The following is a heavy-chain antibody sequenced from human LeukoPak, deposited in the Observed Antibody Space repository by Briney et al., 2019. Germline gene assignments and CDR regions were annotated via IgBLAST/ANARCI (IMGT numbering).Heavy chain of an antibody. Sequence: PGGSLSLSCVASGFSFGNYAMSCVRQAPGKGLQCVSQISGTGGATWYAGFARDRFTISRDNSKKTLYLQMSGLRVEDTAIYYCVKDPRDTYGTNWFVSWGQGTLLIVSS. J-gene: IGHJ5*01. CDR3: VKDPRDTYGTNWFVS. D-gene: IGHD2-21*01. CDR1: GFSFGNYA. CDR2: ISGTGGAT. V-gene: IGHV3-23*01.